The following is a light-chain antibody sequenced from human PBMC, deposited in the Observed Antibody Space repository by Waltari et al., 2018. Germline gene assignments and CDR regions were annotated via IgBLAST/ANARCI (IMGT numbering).Light chain of an antibody. CDR2: SAS. V-gene: IGKV1-12*01. J-gene: IGKJ3*01. CDR1: QRISDW. Sequence: DIQMTQSPSSVSASVGDTVTITCRASQRISDWLAWYQQAPGKVPKLLIYSASTLQNGVPSRFSGRGFGTYFTLTITNLQPEDFATYYCQQANSFPFTFGPGTKVNIK. CDR3: QQANSFPFT.